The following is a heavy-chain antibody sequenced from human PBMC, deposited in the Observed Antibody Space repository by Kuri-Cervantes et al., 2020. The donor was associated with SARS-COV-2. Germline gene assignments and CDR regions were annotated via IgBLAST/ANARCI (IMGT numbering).Heavy chain of an antibody. CDR2: IRSDGSNK. J-gene: IGHJ4*02. D-gene: IGHD3-3*01. CDR1: GFTFSSYG. Sequence: GGSLSLPCLAAGFTFSSYGMHWVRQAPGKGLEWVAFIRSDGSNKYYADSVKGRFTISRDNSKNTLYLQMNSLRADDTAVYYCARAYDFWSGYYPHWGQGSLVTVSS. V-gene: IGHV3-30*02. CDR3: ARAYDFWSGYYPH.